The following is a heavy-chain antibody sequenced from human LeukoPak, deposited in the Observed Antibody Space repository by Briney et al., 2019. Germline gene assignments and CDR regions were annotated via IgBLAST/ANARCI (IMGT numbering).Heavy chain of an antibody. CDR1: GDTFRNYG. Sequence: SVKVSCTTSGDTFRNYGISWVRQAPGQGLEWMGGTIPFFGTRKYAHKFQDRVTISTDESTHTAYMELSSLSSEDTAVYYCARDRRGSRGWYYFDYWGQGTLVTVSS. J-gene: IGHJ4*02. V-gene: IGHV1-69*05. CDR3: ARDRRGSRGWYYFDY. D-gene: IGHD6-19*01. CDR2: TIPFFGTR.